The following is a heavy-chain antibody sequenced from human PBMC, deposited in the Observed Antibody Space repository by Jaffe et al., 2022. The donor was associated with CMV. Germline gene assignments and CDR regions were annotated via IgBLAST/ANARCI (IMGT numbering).Heavy chain of an antibody. D-gene: IGHD6-13*01. CDR2: IWYDGSNK. J-gene: IGHJ5*02. V-gene: IGHV3-33*01. Sequence: QVQLVESGGGVVQPGRSLRLSCAASGFTFSSYGMHWVRQAPGKGLEWVAVIWYDGSNKYYADSVKGRFTISRDNSKNTLYLQMNSLRAEDTAVYYCARDRDSSHPENWFDPWGQGTLVTVSS. CDR3: ARDRDSSHPENWFDP. CDR1: GFTFSSYG.